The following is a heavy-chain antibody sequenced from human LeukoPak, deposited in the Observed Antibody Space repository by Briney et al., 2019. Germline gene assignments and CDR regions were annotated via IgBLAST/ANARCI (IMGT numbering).Heavy chain of an antibody. CDR1: GFTFSSYE. V-gene: IGHV3-48*03. D-gene: IGHD1-26*01. CDR2: ISNSGSTK. Sequence: PGGSLRLSCAASGFTFSSYEMNWIRQAPGKGLEWISYISNSGSTKYYADSVKGRFTISRDNAKSSLYLQMNSLRAEDTAVYYCARDPYSGSYGADYYYYMDVWGKGTTVTISS. CDR3: ARDPYSGSYGADYYYYMDV. J-gene: IGHJ6*03.